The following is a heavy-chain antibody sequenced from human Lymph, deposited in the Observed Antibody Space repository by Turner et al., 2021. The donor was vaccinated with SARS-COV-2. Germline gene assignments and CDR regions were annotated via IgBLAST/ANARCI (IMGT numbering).Heavy chain of an antibody. V-gene: IGHV3-30*18. Sequence: QVQLMESGGGVVQPGRSLRLSCEASGFTFSVYGMHWVRQAPGKGLEWVAVISYDGNNEHCADSVKGRFTISRDNSKNTLYLQMNRLRPDDTAVYYCAKDLSAGDYYYYYGMDVWGQGTTVTVSS. CDR1: GFTFSVYG. J-gene: IGHJ6*02. CDR2: ISYDGNNE. D-gene: IGHD3-10*01. CDR3: AKDLSAGDYYYYYGMDV.